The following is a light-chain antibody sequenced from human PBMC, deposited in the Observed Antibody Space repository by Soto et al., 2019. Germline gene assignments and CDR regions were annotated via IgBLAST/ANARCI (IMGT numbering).Light chain of an antibody. V-gene: IGKV3-15*01. CDR3: QQRYDWPWT. J-gene: IGKJ1*01. CDR2: DAS. Sequence: EIVMTQSPATLSVSPGERATLSCRASQSVSSNLAWHQQKPGQAPRILMYDASTRATGIPDRFSGSGSGTDFTLTISSLEPEDFAVYFCQQRYDWPWTFGLGTKVDIK. CDR1: QSVSSN.